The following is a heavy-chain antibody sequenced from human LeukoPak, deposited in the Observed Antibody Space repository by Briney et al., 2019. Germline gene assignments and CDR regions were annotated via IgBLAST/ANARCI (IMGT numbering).Heavy chain of an antibody. J-gene: IGHJ6*02. Sequence: GGSLRLSCAASGFTFSSYSMNWVRQAPGKGLEWVSYISSSSSTIYYADSVKGRFTISRDNAKNSLYLQMNSLRAGDTAVYYCARDQVYFGAPLDGMDVWGQGTTVTVSS. CDR3: ARDQVYFGAPLDGMDV. CDR2: ISSSSSTI. D-gene: IGHD1-26*01. V-gene: IGHV3-48*04. CDR1: GFTFSSYS.